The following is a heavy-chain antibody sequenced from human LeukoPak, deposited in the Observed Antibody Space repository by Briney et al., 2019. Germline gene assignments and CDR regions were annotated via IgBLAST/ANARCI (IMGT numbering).Heavy chain of an antibody. J-gene: IGHJ4*02. V-gene: IGHV3-7*01. D-gene: IGHD2-2*01. CDR3: ARQRYHDS. CDR1: GFTFSSYW. CDR2: IKQDGSEK. Sequence: GGSLRLSCATSGFTFSSYWMSWVRQAPGKGLEWVANIKQDGSEKNYLDSVKGRYTISRDNAKNSLYLQMNSLRAEDTAVYYCARQRYHDSWGQGTLVTVSS.